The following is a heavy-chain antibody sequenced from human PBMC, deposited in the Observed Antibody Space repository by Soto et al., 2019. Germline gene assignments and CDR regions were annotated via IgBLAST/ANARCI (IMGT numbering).Heavy chain of an antibody. CDR3: VREWETRGFDR. CDR2: MNPNSRNT. D-gene: IGHD1-26*01. J-gene: IGHJ5*02. Sequence: QVQRMQSGAEVTKPGASVKVSCKASGYNFTSYDINWVRQATGQGLEWMGWMNPNSRNTGYAQKFQGRVTRTRKTSIRTVYRELRSLRSDDTAVYYCVREWETRGFDRWGQGPLLTVAS. V-gene: IGHV1-8*01. CDR1: GYNFTSYD.